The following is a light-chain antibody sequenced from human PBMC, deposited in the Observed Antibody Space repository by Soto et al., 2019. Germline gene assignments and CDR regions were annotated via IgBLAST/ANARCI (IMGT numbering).Light chain of an antibody. V-gene: IGKV3D-20*02. Sequence: EIVLTQSPGTLSLSAGERATLSCRASQSVSSSYLAWYQQKPGQAPRLLIYGASSRATGIPVRFSGSGSGTDFTLTISSLESEDFAVYYCQQHNNWPPTFDQGTKVDIK. CDR2: GAS. CDR3: QQHNNWPPT. CDR1: QSVSSSY. J-gene: IGKJ1*01.